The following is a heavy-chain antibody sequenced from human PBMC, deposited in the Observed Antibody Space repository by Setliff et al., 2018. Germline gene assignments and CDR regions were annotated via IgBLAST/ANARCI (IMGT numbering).Heavy chain of an antibody. CDR1: GYTFTSYD. D-gene: IGHD3-22*01. V-gene: IGHV1-8*01. Sequence: RASVKVSCKASGYTFTSYDINWVRQATGQGLEWMGWMNPNSGNTGYAQKFQGRVTMTRNTSISTAYMELSSLRSEDTAVYYCARDGSNYYDSSGYYVLGFMDVWGQGTTVTVSS. CDR2: MNPNSGNT. CDR3: ARDGSNYYDSSGYYVLGFMDV. J-gene: IGHJ6*02.